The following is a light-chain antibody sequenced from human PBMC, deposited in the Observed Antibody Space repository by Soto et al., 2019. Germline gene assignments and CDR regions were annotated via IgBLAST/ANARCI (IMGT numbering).Light chain of an antibody. CDR3: QQLNNYPIT. CDR1: QGISSY. CDR2: AAS. J-gene: IGKJ5*01. V-gene: IGKV1-9*01. Sequence: DIQLTQSPSFLSASVGDRVTITCRASQGISSYLAWYQQKPGKAPKLLIYAASTSQSGVPSRFSGSGSGTECTLTISSLQPEDFATYYCQQLNNYPITFGQGTRLEIK.